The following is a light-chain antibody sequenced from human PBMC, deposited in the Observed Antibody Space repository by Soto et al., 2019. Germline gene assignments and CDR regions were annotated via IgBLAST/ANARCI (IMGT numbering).Light chain of an antibody. J-gene: IGKJ4*01. Sequence: EIVMTQSPATLSVSPGERATLSCKASQNVYNNLAWYQQRPGQPPRLLIYDASTRDTGISARFSGSGYGTEFTLTISSLQSEDIAVYFCQQYRNLPLTFGGGTKVEIK. V-gene: IGKV3-15*01. CDR3: QQYRNLPLT. CDR1: QNVYNN. CDR2: DAS.